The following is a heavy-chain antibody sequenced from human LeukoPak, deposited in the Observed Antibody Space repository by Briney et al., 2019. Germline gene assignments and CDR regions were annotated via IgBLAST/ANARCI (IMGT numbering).Heavy chain of an antibody. CDR2: IYSGGST. D-gene: IGHD6-19*01. CDR3: ARDLRTLGIAVAGTEDY. J-gene: IGHJ4*02. Sequence: GGSLRFSCAASGFTVSSNYMSRVRQAPGKGLEWVSVIYSGGSTYYADSVKGRFTISRHNSKNTLYLQMNSLRAEDTAVYYCARDLRTLGIAVAGTEDYWGQGTLVTVSS. CDR1: GFTVSSNY. V-gene: IGHV3-53*04.